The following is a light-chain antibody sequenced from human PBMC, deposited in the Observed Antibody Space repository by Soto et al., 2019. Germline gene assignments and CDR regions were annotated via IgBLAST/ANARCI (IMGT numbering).Light chain of an antibody. V-gene: IGKV3-20*01. J-gene: IGKJ1*01. CDR2: GAS. Sequence: EIGLTQSPGTLSLSPGERATLSCRASQSVSSSYLAWYQQKPGQAPRLLIYGASSRATGIPDRFSGSGSGTDFTLTISRLESEDFAVYYCQQYDSSPRTFGQGTKV. CDR3: QQYDSSPRT. CDR1: QSVSSSY.